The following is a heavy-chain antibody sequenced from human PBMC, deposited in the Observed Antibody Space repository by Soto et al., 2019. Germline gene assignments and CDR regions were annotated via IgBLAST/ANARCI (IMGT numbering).Heavy chain of an antibody. CDR3: ARLGFVGEGDF. Sequence: ASVKVSCKASGYSFTNNDVSWVRQATGQGLEWMGWMNPGSGDTGYAQKFQGRVTMTRDISIATAYMELSSLRSDDTAIYYCARLGFVGEGDFWGQGILVTVSS. V-gene: IGHV1-8*01. D-gene: IGHD3-16*01. CDR2: MNPGSGDT. CDR1: GYSFTNND. J-gene: IGHJ4*02.